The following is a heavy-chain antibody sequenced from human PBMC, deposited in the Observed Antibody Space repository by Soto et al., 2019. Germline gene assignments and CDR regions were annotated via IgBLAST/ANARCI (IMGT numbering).Heavy chain of an antibody. Sequence: SETLSLTCAVYGGSFSGYYWSWIRQPPGKGLEWIGEVNHSGSTNYNPSLKSRDTISVDTSKNQFSLKLSSVTAADTAVYYCARGEGDYYYYYWDVWGKGTTVTVSS. CDR2: VNHSGST. CDR3: ARGEGDYYYYYWDV. J-gene: IGHJ6*03. CDR1: GGSFSGYY. V-gene: IGHV4-34*01.